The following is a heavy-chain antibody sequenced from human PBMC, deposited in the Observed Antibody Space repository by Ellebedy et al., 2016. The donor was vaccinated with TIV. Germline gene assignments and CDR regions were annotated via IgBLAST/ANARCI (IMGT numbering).Heavy chain of an antibody. D-gene: IGHD2-2*01. CDR1: GGSTNTYY. J-gene: IGHJ3*02. CDR3: ARHFSTANDAFDI. V-gene: IGHV4-39*01. Sequence: SETLSLTXTVSGGSTNTYYCRWIRQPPGKGLEWIGIIYYTGSVFYQPSPTSRLTISVDNEMNQFSLRLNSVTATDTAVYYCARHFSTANDAFDIWGQGTLVTVSP. CDR2: IYYTGSV.